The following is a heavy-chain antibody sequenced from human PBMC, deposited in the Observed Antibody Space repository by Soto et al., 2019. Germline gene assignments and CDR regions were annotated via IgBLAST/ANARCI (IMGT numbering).Heavy chain of an antibody. CDR2: IIPIFGPA. J-gene: IGHJ6*02. CDR3: ATGSFTSTGGRIGYHYNAMDV. CDR1: GGPFSSHS. Sequence: ASVKVSCKSSGGPFSSHSINWVRQAPGQGLEWIGGIIPIFGPANFAKKFQGRVTITADESTTTAYMELSSLTSEDTAVYYCATGSFTSTGGRIGYHYNAMDVWGQGTTVTVSS. V-gene: IGHV1-69*13. D-gene: IGHD1-1*01.